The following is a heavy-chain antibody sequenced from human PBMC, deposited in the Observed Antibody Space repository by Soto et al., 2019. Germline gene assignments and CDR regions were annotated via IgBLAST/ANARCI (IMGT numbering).Heavy chain of an antibody. D-gene: IGHD2-15*01. J-gene: IGHJ4*02. CDR3: ARDLGGWPDY. V-gene: IGHV1-3*01. CDR1: GYTFASYS. CDR2: INAGNGNT. Sequence: GSMKVSCKASGYTFASYSMHLVRQAPGQRLEWMGWINAGNGNTKYSQKFQGRVTITRDTSASTAYMELSSLRSEDTAVYYCARDLGGWPDYWGQGTLVTVSS.